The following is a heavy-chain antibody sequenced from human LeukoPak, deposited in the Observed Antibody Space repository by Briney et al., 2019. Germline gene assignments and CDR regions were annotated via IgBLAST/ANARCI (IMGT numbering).Heavy chain of an antibody. V-gene: IGHV4-39*07. J-gene: IGHJ3*02. CDR2: IYYSGST. CDR1: GGSISSSSYY. D-gene: IGHD3-9*01. CDR3: ARDRYDILTGTDDAFDI. Sequence: PSETLSLTCTVSGGSISSSSYYWGWIRQPPGKGLEWIGSIYYSGSTYYNPSLKSRVTISVDTSKNQFSLKLSSVTAADTAVYYCARDRYDILTGTDDAFDIWGQGTMVTVSS.